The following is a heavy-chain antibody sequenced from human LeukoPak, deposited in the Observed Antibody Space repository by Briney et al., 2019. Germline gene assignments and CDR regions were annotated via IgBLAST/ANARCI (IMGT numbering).Heavy chain of an antibody. Sequence: GASVKVSCKASGYTFTSYYMHWVRQAPGQGLERMGIINPSGGSTSYAQKFQGRVTMTRDTSISTAYMELSRLRSDDTAVYYCARGTVSGSYQYYYYYYMDVWGKGTTVTISS. J-gene: IGHJ6*03. V-gene: IGHV1-46*01. CDR3: ARGTVSGSYQYYYYYYMDV. CDR2: INPSGGST. D-gene: IGHD1-26*01. CDR1: GYTFTSYY.